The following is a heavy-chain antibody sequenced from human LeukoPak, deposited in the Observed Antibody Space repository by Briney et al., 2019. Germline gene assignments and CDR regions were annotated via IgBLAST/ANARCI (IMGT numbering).Heavy chain of an antibody. D-gene: IGHD6-19*01. V-gene: IGHV3-30-3*01. CDR2: ISYDGSNK. CDR1: GFTFSSYA. CDR3: ARVSSSGSGYFFDY. J-gene: IGHJ4*02. Sequence: GGSLRLSCAASGFTFSSYAMHWVRQAPGKGLEWMAVISYDGSNKYYADSVKGRFTISRDNSKNTLYLQMNSLRAEATAVYYGARVSSSGSGYFFDYGGQGTLVTVSS.